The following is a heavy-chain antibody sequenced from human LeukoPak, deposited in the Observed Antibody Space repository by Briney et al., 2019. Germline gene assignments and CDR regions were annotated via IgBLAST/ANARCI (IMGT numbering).Heavy chain of an antibody. Sequence: GGSLRLSCAASGFTFSSYGMHWVRQAPGKGLEWVAVIWYDGSNKYYADSVKGRFTISRDNSKNTLYLQLNSLRAEDTAVYYCAKDRGYSYGFFDYWGQGTLVTVSS. D-gene: IGHD5-18*01. J-gene: IGHJ4*02. CDR3: AKDRGYSYGFFDY. CDR1: GFTFSSYG. CDR2: IWYDGSNK. V-gene: IGHV3-33*06.